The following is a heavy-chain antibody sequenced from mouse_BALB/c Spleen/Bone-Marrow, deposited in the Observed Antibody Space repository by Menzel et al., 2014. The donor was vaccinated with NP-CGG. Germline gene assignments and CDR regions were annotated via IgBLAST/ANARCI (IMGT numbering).Heavy chain of an antibody. CDR2: ILPGSGST. V-gene: IGHV1-9*01. CDR3: ATGGSPMDY. Sequence: QVQLQQSGAELMKPGASVKISCKATGYTFSSYWIEWVKQRPGHGLEWIGEILPGSGSTNYNEKFKGKATFTADTSSNTAYMQLSSLTSKDSAVYYCATGGSPMDYWGQGTSVTVS. J-gene: IGHJ4*01. CDR1: GYTFSSYW. D-gene: IGHD1-1*02.